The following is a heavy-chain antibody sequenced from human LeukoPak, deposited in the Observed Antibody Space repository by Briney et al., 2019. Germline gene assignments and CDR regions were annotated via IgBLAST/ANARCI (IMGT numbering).Heavy chain of an antibody. J-gene: IGHJ5*02. CDR2: IYYSGST. Sequence: SETLSLTCTVSGGSTSSGDYYWSWIRQPPGKGLEWIGYIYYSGSTYYNPSLKSRVTISVDTSKNQFSLKLSSVTAADTAVYYCARDGGRGYCSSTSCGNWFDPWGQGTLVTVSS. CDR1: GGSTSSGDYY. CDR3: ARDGGRGYCSSTSCGNWFDP. V-gene: IGHV4-30-4*01. D-gene: IGHD2-2*01.